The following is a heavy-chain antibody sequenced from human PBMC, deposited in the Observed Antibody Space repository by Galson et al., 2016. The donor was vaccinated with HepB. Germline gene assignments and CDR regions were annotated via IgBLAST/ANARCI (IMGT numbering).Heavy chain of an antibody. CDR2: IWYDGSNK. V-gene: IGHV3-33*01. J-gene: IGHJ4*02. D-gene: IGHD6-13*01. CDR1: GFTFNSFG. Sequence: LRLSCAASGFTFNSFGMHWVRQAPGKGLEWVAVIWYDGSNKYYGDSVQGRFTISRDNSKKTLYLQMNSLRAEDTAIYYCAREAPIAAPGANDCWGQGTQVTVSS. CDR3: AREAPIAAPGANDC.